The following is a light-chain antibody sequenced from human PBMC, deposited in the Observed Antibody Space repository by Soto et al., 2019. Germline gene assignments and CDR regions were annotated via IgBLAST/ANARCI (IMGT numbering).Light chain of an antibody. J-gene: IGLJ2*01. CDR2: EVS. Sequence: QSALTQPASVSGSPGQSIIISCTGTSSDIGGYNYVSWYQQHPGKAPKLMIYEVSNRPSGVSNRFSGSKSGYTASLTISGLQAEDEADYYCSSYTSSHTVVFGGGTKVTVL. V-gene: IGLV2-14*01. CDR3: SSYTSSHTVV. CDR1: SSDIGGYNY.